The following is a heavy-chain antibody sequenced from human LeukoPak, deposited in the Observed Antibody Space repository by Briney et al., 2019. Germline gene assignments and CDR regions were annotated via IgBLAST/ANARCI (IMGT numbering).Heavy chain of an antibody. V-gene: IGHV3-23*01. CDR2: ISGSGGST. D-gene: IGHD5-12*01. CDR3: AKDLGGYQNY. J-gene: IGHJ4*02. CDR1: GFTLSSYA. Sequence: GGSLRLSCAASGFTLSSYAMSWVRQAPGKGLGWVSAISGSGGSTYYADSVKGRFTISRDNSKNTLYLQMNSLRAEDTAVYYCAKDLGGYQNYWGQGTLVTVSS.